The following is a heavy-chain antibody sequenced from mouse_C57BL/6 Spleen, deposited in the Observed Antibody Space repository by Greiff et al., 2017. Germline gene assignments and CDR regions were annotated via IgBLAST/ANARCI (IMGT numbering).Heavy chain of an antibody. V-gene: IGHV1-69*01. Sequence: QVQLQQPGAELVMPGASVKLSCKASGYTFTSYWMHWVKQRPGQGLEWIGEIDPSDSYTNYNQKFKGKSTLTVDKSSSTAYMQLLSLTSEDSAVYYCARKAITTVVSDYWGQGTTLTVSS. CDR2: IDPSDSYT. D-gene: IGHD1-1*01. J-gene: IGHJ2*01. CDR3: ARKAITTVVSDY. CDR1: GYTFTSYW.